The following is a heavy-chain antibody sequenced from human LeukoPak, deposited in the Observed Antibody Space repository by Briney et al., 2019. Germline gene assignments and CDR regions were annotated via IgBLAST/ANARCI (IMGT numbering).Heavy chain of an antibody. CDR2: ISAYNGNT. V-gene: IGHV1-18*01. CDR1: GGTFSSYA. J-gene: IGHJ6*03. Sequence: GSVKVSCKASGGTFSSYAISWVRQAPGQGLEWMGWISAYNGNTNYAQKLQGRVTMTTDTSTSTAYMELRSLRSDDTAVYYCARQLSGYENYYYYYYMDVWGKGTTVTVSS. CDR3: ARQLSGYENYYYYYYMDV. D-gene: IGHD5-12*01.